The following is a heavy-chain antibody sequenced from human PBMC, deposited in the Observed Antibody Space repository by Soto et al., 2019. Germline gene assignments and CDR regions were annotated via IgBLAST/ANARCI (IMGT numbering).Heavy chain of an antibody. J-gene: IGHJ4*02. CDR1: GFTFSTYV. CDR2: ISGSGGST. D-gene: IGHD3-9*01. V-gene: IGHV3-23*01. Sequence: GGSLRLSCAASGFTFSTYVMTWVRQAPGKGLEWVSAISGSGGSTYYADSVKGRFTISRDKSMNTLYLQMNSLRVEDTAVYYCAKAGATNKDYDILTGYYLFDYWGQGTPVTVSS. CDR3: AKAGATNKDYDILTGYYLFDY.